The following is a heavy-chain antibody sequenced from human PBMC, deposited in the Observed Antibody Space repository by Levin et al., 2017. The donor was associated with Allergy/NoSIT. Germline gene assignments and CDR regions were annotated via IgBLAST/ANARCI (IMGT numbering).Heavy chain of an antibody. CDR1: GFTFSSYS. CDR3: ARVPSSGWYDN. D-gene: IGHD6-19*01. Sequence: GGSLRLSCAASGFTFSSYSMNWVRQAPGKGLEWVSSISSGSSYIYYADSVKGRFTISRDNAKNSLYLQMNSLRVEDTAVYYCARVPSSGWYDNWGQGTLVTVSS. J-gene: IGHJ5*02. CDR2: ISSGSSYI. V-gene: IGHV3-21*01.